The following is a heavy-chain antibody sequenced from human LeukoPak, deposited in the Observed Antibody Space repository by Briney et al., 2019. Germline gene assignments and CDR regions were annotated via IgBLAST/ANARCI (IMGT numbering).Heavy chain of an antibody. V-gene: IGHV3-48*03. CDR2: ISSSGSTI. Sequence: PGGSLRLSCAASGFTFSSYEMNWVRQAPGKGLEWVSYISSSGSTIYYADSVKGRFTISRDNAKNSLYLQMNSLRAEDTAVYYCARAANLGWGIVVVTAIYDYWGQGTLVTVSS. CDR1: GFTFSSYE. CDR3: ARAANLGWGIVVVTAIYDY. D-gene: IGHD2-21*02. J-gene: IGHJ4*02.